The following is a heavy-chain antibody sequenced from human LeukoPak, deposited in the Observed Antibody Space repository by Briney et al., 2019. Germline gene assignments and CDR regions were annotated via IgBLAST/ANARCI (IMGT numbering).Heavy chain of an antibody. V-gene: IGHV1-2*02. J-gene: IGHJ5*02. CDR3: ATSSGWYRNWFDP. Sequence: ASVTVSCKASGYTFTGNYVHWVRQPPGQGLEWMGWINPNSGGTNYAQKFQGRHTMTRDTSISTAYMELSRLRSDDTAVYYCATSSGWYRNWFDPWGQRTLVTVSS. CDR1: GYTFTGNY. CDR2: INPNSGGT. D-gene: IGHD6-19*01.